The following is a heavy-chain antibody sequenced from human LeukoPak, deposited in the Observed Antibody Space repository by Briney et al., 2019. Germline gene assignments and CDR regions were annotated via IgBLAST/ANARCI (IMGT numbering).Heavy chain of an antibody. CDR3: ASHPDYYDSSGYYYDY. CDR1: GGSMSNYY. CDR2: IYYSGST. V-gene: IGHV4-59*08. J-gene: IGHJ4*02. D-gene: IGHD3-22*01. Sequence: SETLSLTCTVSGGSMSNYYWNWIRQPPGRGLEWIGYIYYSGSTNYNPSLKSRITISLDTSKNQFSLKLSSVTAADTAVYYCASHPDYYDSSGYYYDYWGQGTLVTVSS.